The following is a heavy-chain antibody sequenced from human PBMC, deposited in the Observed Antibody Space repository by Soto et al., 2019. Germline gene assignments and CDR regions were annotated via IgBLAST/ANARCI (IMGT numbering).Heavy chain of an antibody. V-gene: IGHV2-5*01. J-gene: IGHJ4*02. CDR3: VGDDYYDLFAY. CDR1: GFSLSTSGVG. D-gene: IGHD3-22*01. CDR2: IYWNDDK. Sequence: QITLKESGPTLVKPTQTLTLTCTFSGFSLSTSGVGVGWIRQPPGKALEWLALIYWNDDKRYSPSLKSRLTITKDTSKNQVVLTMTNMDPVDTATYYCVGDDYYDLFAYWGQGTLVTVSS.